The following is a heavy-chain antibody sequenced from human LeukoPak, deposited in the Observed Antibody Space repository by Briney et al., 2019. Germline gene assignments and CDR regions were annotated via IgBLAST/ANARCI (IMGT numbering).Heavy chain of an antibody. CDR1: GYTFTSYG. Sequence: ASVKVSCKASGYTFTSYGISWVRQAPGQGLEWMGWISAYNGNTNYAQKLQGRATMTTDTSTSTAYMELRSLRSDDTAAYYCARDGRSYCSGASCYAGCYYWGQGALVTVSS. V-gene: IGHV1-18*01. CDR3: ARDGRSYCSGASCYAGCYY. D-gene: IGHD2-15*01. CDR2: ISAYNGNT. J-gene: IGHJ4*02.